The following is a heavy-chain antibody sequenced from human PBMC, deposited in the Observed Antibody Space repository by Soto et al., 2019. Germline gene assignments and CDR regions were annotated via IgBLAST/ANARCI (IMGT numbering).Heavy chain of an antibody. V-gene: IGHV1-2*02. J-gene: IGHJ5*02. CDR2: INPNSGGT. Sequence: QVQLVQSGAEVKKPGASVKVSCKASGYTFTGYYMHWVRQAPGQGLEWMGWINPNSGGTNYAQKFQGRVTMTRDTSISTGYRELSSLRAYDPAVNCCATADCSSTGCYPTYNWLAHSVQGGLVLVS. CDR1: GYTFTGYY. CDR3: ATADCSSTGCYPTYNWLAH. D-gene: IGHD2-2*01.